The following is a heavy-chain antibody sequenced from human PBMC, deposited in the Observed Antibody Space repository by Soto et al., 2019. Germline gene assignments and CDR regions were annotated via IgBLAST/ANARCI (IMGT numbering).Heavy chain of an antibody. Sequence: GGSLCLSCAVSGFTFSAHWLTWVRQAPGKGLEWVGNIKPNGSEKYYGDSVKGQFSISRDNYKNSLYLQMNSLGVDDTAVYYCSRGDGSGCPAFWGQGTLVTVSS. J-gene: IGHJ4*02. CDR3: SRGDGSGCPAF. CDR1: GFTFSAHW. V-gene: IGHV3-7*03. CDR2: IKPNGSEK. D-gene: IGHD3-22*01.